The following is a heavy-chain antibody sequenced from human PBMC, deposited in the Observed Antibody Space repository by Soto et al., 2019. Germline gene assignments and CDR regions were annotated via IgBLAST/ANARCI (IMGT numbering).Heavy chain of an antibody. CDR3: ARGGWG. CDR1: GFTFSSYW. V-gene: IGHV3-74*01. J-gene: IGHJ3*01. CDR2: ISTDGSYT. Sequence: EVQLVESGGGLVQPGGSLRLSCAASGFTFSSYWMHWVRQAPGKGLVWVSHISTDGSYTTYADSVKGRFTISRDNAKKTLYLQMNSLRAEGTGVYYCARGGWGWGQGTMVTVSS. D-gene: IGHD1-26*01.